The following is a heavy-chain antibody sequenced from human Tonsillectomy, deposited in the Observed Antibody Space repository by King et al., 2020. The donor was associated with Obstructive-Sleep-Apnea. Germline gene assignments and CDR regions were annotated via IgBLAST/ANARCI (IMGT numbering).Heavy chain of an antibody. J-gene: IGHJ4*02. CDR3: GRYGAY. V-gene: IGHV3-15*01. Sequence: QLVQSGGGLVKPGGSLRLSCAASGFTFSNAWMSWVRQAPGKGLEWGGRIKSKTDGGTTEYAAPVEGRFTISRDDSKNTLYLQMNSLKTEDTAVYYCGRYGAYWGQGTLVTVSS. CDR1: GFTFSNAW. D-gene: IGHD3-10*01. CDR2: IKSKTDGGTT.